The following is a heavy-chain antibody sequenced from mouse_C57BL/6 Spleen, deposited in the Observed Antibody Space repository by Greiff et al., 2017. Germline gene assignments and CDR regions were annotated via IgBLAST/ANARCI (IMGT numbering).Heavy chain of an antibody. D-gene: IGHD2-1*01. J-gene: IGHJ4*01. V-gene: IGHV1-82*01. CDR1: GYAFSSSW. CDR2: IYPGDGDT. Sequence: VQLQQSGPELVKPGDSVKISCKASGYAFSSSWMNWVKQRPGKGLEWIGRIYPGDGDTNYNGKFKGKATLTADKSSSTAYMQLSSLTSEDSAVYFCARGGNLYYYAMDYWGQGTSVTVSS. CDR3: ARGGNLYYYAMDY.